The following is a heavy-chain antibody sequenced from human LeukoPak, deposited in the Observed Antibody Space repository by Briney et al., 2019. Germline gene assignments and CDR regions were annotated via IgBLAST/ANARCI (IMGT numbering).Heavy chain of an antibody. D-gene: IGHD3-10*01. CDR3: ARDHQLLWFGESPADY. CDR2: ISAYNGNT. CDR1: GYTFTSYG. J-gene: IGHJ4*02. V-gene: IGHV1-18*01. Sequence: GASVKVSCKASGYTFTSYGISWVRQAPGQGLEWMGWISAYNGNTNYAQKPQGRVTMTTDTSTSTAYMELRSLGSDDTAVYYCARDHQLLWFGESPADYWGQGTLVTVSS.